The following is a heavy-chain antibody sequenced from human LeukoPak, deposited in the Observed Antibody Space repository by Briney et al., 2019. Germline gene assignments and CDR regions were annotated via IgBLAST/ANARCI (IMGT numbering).Heavy chain of an antibody. J-gene: IGHJ4*02. CDR2: INYSGST. CDR3: ARHASGWYSFDY. D-gene: IGHD6-19*01. V-gene: IGHV4-39*01. CDR1: VGSIGTSSYY. Sequence: PSETLSLTCTVSVGSIGTSSYYWGWIRQPPGKGLEWIGSINYSGSTYYNPSLKSRVTISVDTSKNQFSLKATSVTAADTAMYYCARHASGWYSFDYWGQGTLVPVSS.